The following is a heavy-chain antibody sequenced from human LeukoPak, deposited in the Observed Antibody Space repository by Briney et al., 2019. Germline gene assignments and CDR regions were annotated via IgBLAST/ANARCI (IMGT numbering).Heavy chain of an antibody. D-gene: IGHD6-19*01. CDR1: GGSISSSSYY. CDR3: ARDIAVAGTETYFDY. Sequence: SETLSLTCTVSGGSISSSSYYWGWIRQPPGKGLEWIGSIYYSGSTYYNPSLKSRVTISVDTSKNQFSLKLSSVTAADTAVYYCARDIAVAGTETYFDYWGQGTLVTVSS. V-gene: IGHV4-39*07. CDR2: IYYSGST. J-gene: IGHJ4*02.